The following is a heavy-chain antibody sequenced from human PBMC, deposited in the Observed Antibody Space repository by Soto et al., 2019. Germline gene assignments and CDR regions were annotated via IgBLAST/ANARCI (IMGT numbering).Heavy chain of an antibody. V-gene: IGHV3-23*01. CDR1: GFTFSILA. J-gene: IGHJ4*02. CDR2: IDYTGGTT. CDR3: AKDATRTSGWYYFDY. D-gene: IGHD6-19*01. Sequence: GGPLRLSCAASGFTFSILAMGWVRQAPGKGLEWVSVIDYTGGTTYYTDSVKGRFIISRDNSKKILYLQMNSLRTEDTAIYYCAKDATRTSGWYYFDYWGRGALVTVSS.